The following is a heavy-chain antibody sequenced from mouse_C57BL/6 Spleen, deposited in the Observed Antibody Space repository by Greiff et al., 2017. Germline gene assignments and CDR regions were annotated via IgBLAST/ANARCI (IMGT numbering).Heavy chain of an antibody. CDR1: GYTFPSYT. Sequence: QVQLQQSGAELARPGSSVKMSCKASGYTFPSYTMHWVKQRPGQGLEWIGYINPSSGYTKYNQKFKDKDTLTADKSSSTAYMQLSSLTSEDSAAYYCAYDYDRGFAYWGQGTLVTGSA. D-gene: IGHD2-4*01. CDR2: INPSSGYT. CDR3: AYDYDRGFAY. V-gene: IGHV1-4*01. J-gene: IGHJ3*01.